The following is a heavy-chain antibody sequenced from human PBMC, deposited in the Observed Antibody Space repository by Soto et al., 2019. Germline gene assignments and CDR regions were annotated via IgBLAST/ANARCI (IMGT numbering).Heavy chain of an antibody. CDR1: GFTFSSYA. CDR2: ISYDGSNK. D-gene: IGHD1-26*01. J-gene: IGHJ4*02. V-gene: IGHV3-30-3*01. Sequence: QVQLVESGGGVVQPGRSLRLSCAASGFTFSSYAMHWVRQAPGKGLEWVAVISYDGSNKYYAESVKGRFTISRDNSKNTLYLQMNSLRAEDTAVYYCARDSLVGATMVECAYWGQGTLVTVSS. CDR3: ARDSLVGATMVECAY.